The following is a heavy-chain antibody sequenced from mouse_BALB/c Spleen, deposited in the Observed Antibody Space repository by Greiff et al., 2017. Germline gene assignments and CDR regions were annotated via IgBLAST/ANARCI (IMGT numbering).Heavy chain of an antibody. V-gene: IGHV5-12-1*01. CDR3: ARRSYRYDGAWFAY. CDR2: ISSGGGST. D-gene: IGHD2-14*01. J-gene: IGHJ3*01. Sequence: EVQLVESGGGLVKPGGSLKLSCAASGFAFSSYDMSWVRQTPEKRLEWVAYISSGGGSTYYPDTVKGRFTISRDNAKNTLYLQMSSLKSEDTAMYYCARRSYRYDGAWFAYWGQGTLVTVSA. CDR1: GFAFSSYD.